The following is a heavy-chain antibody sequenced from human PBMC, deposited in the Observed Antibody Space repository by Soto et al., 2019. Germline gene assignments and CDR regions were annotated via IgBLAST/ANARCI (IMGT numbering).Heavy chain of an antibody. CDR3: GRWLGTSYGMDV. Sequence: QVQLQESGPGLVESSGTLSLTCAVSGGSISSTNWWSWVRQSPGKGLEWIGEIYQNGSPDYYPSRKRRATISVDKSKNHFALKLTSVSAADTAVYFCGRWLGTSYGMDVWGQGTAVNVSS. CDR2: IYQNGSP. D-gene: IGHD6-19*01. CDR1: GGSISSTNW. J-gene: IGHJ6*02. V-gene: IGHV4-4*02.